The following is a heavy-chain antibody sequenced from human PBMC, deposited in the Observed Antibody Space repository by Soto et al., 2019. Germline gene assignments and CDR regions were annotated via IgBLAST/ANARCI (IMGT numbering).Heavy chain of an antibody. Sequence: PGESLNISCKGSGYSFTSYCIGWVRQMPGKKMEWMGIIYSGDSDNRYSPSFQGQVTISADKSISTAYLQWSSLKASDTAMYYCARDRAARPGYYYYYMDVWGKGTTVTVSS. D-gene: IGHD6-6*01. CDR3: ARDRAARPGYYYYYMDV. CDR1: GYSFTSYC. J-gene: IGHJ6*03. V-gene: IGHV5-51*01. CDR2: IYSGDSDN.